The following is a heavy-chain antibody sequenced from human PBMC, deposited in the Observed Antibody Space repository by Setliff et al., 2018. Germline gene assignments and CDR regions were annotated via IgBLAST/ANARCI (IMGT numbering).Heavy chain of an antibody. D-gene: IGHD2-21*01. V-gene: IGHV1-69*06. J-gene: IGHJ6*03. CDR2: IIPIFGTA. CDR3: AREGLIADTTYYYYYYMDV. Sequence: GASVKVSCKASGGTFSSYAISWVRQAPGQGLEWMGRIIPIFGTANYAQKFQGRVTITADKSTSTAYMELRSLRSEDTAVYYCAREGLIADTTYYYYYYMDVWGKGTTVTVSS. CDR1: GGTFSSYA.